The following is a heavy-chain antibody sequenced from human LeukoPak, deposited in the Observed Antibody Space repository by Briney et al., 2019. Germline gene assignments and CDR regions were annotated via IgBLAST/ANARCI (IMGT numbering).Heavy chain of an antibody. J-gene: IGHJ4*02. D-gene: IGHD3-22*01. V-gene: IGHV1-18*01. Sequence: ASVKVSCKASGYTFTSYGISWVRQAPGQGLKWMGWISAYNGNTNYAQKLQGRATMTTDTSTSTAYMELRSLRSDDTAVYYCARDKLPNYYDSSGYYHPFDYWGQGTLVTVSS. CDR2: ISAYNGNT. CDR1: GYTFTSYG. CDR3: ARDKLPNYYDSSGYYHPFDY.